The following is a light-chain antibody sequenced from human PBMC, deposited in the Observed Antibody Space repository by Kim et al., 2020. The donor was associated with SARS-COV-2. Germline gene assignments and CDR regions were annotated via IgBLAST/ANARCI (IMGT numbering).Light chain of an antibody. Sequence: RATINCKSSQNVLYSSNNKNYLAWYQQKPGQPPKLLIYWASTRESGVPDRFSGSCSGTDFTLTISSLQAEDVAVYYCQQYYSTPYTFGQGTKLEI. CDR2: WAS. CDR3: QQYYSTPYT. CDR1: QNVLYSSNNKNY. V-gene: IGKV4-1*01. J-gene: IGKJ2*01.